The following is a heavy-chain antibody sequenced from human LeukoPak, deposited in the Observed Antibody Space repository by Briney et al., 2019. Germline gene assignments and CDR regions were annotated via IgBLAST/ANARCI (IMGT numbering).Heavy chain of an antibody. CDR1: GGSVSSGSYY. CDR2: IFYSGST. CDR3: ARGIGPSEGEWLLSPSYYYYYYGMDV. D-gene: IGHD3-3*01. J-gene: IGHJ6*02. V-gene: IGHV4-61*01. Sequence: SETLSLTCTVSGGSVSSGSYYWSWIRQPPGKGLEWIGYIFYSGSTNYNPSLKSRVTISVDTSKNQFSLKLSSVTAADTAVYYCARGIGPSEGEWLLSPSYYYYYYGMDVWGQGTTVTVSS.